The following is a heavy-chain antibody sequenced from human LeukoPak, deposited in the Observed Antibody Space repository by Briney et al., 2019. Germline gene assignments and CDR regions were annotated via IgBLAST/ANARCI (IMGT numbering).Heavy chain of an antibody. V-gene: IGHV3-48*04. D-gene: IGHD1-26*01. CDR3: ARRSGSYAFDY. CDR2: ISGTTSPI. CDR1: GFTFSSYS. Sequence: GGSLXLSCAASGFTFSSYSMNWVRQAPGKGLEWVSYISGTTSPIYYADSVKGRFTISRDNAKNSLYLQMNSLRAEDTAVYYCARRSGSYAFDYWGQGTLVTVSS. J-gene: IGHJ4*02.